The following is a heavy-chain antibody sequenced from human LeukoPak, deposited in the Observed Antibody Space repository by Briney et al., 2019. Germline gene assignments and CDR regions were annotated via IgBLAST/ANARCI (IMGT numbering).Heavy chain of an antibody. Sequence: ASVKVSCEASGYTFNNFDINWVRQATGQGLEWMGWMNPNSGNTGYAQKFQGRVTITWDTSISTAYMGLSSLRSEDTAVYYCARIGYSNSYDYWGQGTLVTVSS. J-gene: IGHJ4*02. D-gene: IGHD5-18*01. CDR2: MNPNSGNT. V-gene: IGHV1-8*03. CDR3: ARIGYSNSYDY. CDR1: GYTFNNFD.